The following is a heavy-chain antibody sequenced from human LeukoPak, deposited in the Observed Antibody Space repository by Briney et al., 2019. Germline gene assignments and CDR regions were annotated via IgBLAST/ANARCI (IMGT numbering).Heavy chain of an antibody. CDR1: GGSISSYY. Sequence: SETLSLTCTVSGGSISSYYWSWIRQPPGKGLEWIGYIYYSGSTNYNPSLKSRVTISVDTSKNQFSLKLSSVTAADTAVYYCAIRDHYYDSDAFDIWGQGTMVTVSS. D-gene: IGHD3-22*01. CDR2: IYYSGST. CDR3: AIRDHYYDSDAFDI. V-gene: IGHV4-59*01. J-gene: IGHJ3*02.